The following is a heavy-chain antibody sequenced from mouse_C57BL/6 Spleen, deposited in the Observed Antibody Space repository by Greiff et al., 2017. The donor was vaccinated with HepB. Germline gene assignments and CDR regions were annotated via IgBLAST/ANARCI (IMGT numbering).Heavy chain of an antibody. CDR2: INPSNGGT. V-gene: IGHV1-53*01. CDR1: GYTFTSYW. Sequence: VKLQQPGTELVKPGASVKLSCKASGYTFTSYWMHWVKQRPGQGLEWIGNINPSNGGTTYNEKFKSKATLTVDKSSSTAYMQISSLTSEDAAVYYCARSGGYDVRTAYWGQGTLVTVSA. CDR3: ARSGGYDVRTAY. D-gene: IGHD2-2*01. J-gene: IGHJ3*01.